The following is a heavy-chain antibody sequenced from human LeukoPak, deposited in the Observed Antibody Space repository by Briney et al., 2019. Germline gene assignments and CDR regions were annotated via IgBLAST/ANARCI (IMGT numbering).Heavy chain of an antibody. V-gene: IGHV3-13*01. J-gene: IGHJ4*02. Sequence: GGSLRLSCAASGFTFSSYDMHWVRQATGKGLEWVSAIGTAGDTYYPGSVKDRFTISRENAKNSLYLQMNSLRAGDTAVYYCAREAWADGEFDYWGQETLVTVSS. CDR1: GFTFSSYD. CDR2: IGTAGDT. D-gene: IGHD4-17*01. CDR3: AREAWADGEFDY.